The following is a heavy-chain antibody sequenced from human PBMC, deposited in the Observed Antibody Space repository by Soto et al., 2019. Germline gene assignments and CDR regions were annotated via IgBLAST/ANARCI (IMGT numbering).Heavy chain of an antibody. J-gene: IGHJ2*01. D-gene: IGHD2-21*01. V-gene: IGHV4-34*01. CDR3: AIMAVVIAIRYFDL. CDR1: VGSFSGYY. CDR2: INHNGST. Sequence: QVQLQQWGAGLLKPSETLSLTCAVYVGSFSGYYWSWIRQPPGKGLEWIGEINHNGSTNYNPSLKSRVTISVDTSKNQFSLKLSSVTAADTAVYYCAIMAVVIAIRYFDLWGRGTLVTVSS.